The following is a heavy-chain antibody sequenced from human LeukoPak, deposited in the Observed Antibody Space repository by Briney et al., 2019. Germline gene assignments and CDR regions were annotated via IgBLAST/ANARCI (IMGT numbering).Heavy chain of an antibody. CDR3: ARDYGDLPARVPYFDY. Sequence: RGGSLRLSCAASGFTFSSYSVNWVRQAPGKGLEWVSYISSSSSMIYYADSVKGRFTISRDNAKNSLYLQMKSLRDEDTAIYYCARDYGDLPARVPYFDYWGQGTLVTVSS. CDR2: ISSSSSMI. V-gene: IGHV3-48*02. CDR1: GFTFSSYS. D-gene: IGHD4-17*01. J-gene: IGHJ4*02.